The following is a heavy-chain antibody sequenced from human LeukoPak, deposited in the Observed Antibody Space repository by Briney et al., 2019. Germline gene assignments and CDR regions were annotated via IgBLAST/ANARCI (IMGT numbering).Heavy chain of an antibody. D-gene: IGHD2-2*01. V-gene: IGHV4-34*01. CDR3: ARLGRSTSRHGYYYMDV. Sequence: SETLSLTCAVYGGSFSGYYWSWIRQPPGKGLESIGEINHSGSTNYNPSLKSRVTISVDTSKNQFSLKLSSVTAADTAVYYCARLGRSTSRHGYYYMDVWGKGTTVTVSS. CDR1: GGSFSGYY. CDR2: INHSGST. J-gene: IGHJ6*03.